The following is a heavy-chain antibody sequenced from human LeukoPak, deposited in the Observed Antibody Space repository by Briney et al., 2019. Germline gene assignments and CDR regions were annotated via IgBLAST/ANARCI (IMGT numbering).Heavy chain of an antibody. J-gene: IGHJ4*02. CDR1: GGSISSGGYY. Sequence: SETLSLTCTVSGGSISSGGYYWSWIRQHPGKGLEWIGYIYYSGSTYYNPSLRSRVTLSLDTSRNQFSLKLNSVTAADTAVYYCARNPVTGTNPKFDYWGQGTLVTVSS. CDR3: ARNPVTGTNPKFDY. D-gene: IGHD1-1*01. V-gene: IGHV4-31*03. CDR2: IYYSGST.